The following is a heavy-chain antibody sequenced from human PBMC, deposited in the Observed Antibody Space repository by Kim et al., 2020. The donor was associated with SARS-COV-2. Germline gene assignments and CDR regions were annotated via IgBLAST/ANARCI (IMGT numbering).Heavy chain of an antibody. J-gene: IGHJ4*02. CDR2: IIPIFGTA. CDR3: ARDGGGRGWEFDY. D-gene: IGHD3-16*01. Sequence: SVKVSCKASGGTFSSYAISWVRQAPGQGLEWMGGIIPIFGTANYAQKFQGRVTITADESTSTAYMELSSLRSEDTAVYYCARDGGGRGWEFDYWGQGTLVPVSS. V-gene: IGHV1-69*13. CDR1: GGTFSSYA.